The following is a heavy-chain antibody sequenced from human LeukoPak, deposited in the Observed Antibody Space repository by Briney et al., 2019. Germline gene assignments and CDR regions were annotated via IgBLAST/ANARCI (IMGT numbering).Heavy chain of an antibody. CDR3: ARDFRLYNWFDP. J-gene: IGHJ5*02. V-gene: IGHV3-48*04. Sequence: GGSLRLSCEASGFTFSTYWMNWVRQAPGKGLEWVSYISSSGSTIYYADSVKGRFTISRDNAKNSLYLQMNSLRAEDTAVYYCARDFRLYNWFDPWGQGTLVTVSS. CDR1: GFTFSTYW. CDR2: ISSSGSTI.